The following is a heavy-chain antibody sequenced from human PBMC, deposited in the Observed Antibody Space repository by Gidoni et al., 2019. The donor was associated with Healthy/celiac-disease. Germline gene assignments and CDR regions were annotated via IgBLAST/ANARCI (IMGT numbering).Heavy chain of an antibody. CDR2: INHSGST. CDR1: GGSFSGYY. D-gene: IGHD6-6*01. J-gene: IGHJ5*02. V-gene: IGHV4-34*01. CDR3: ARGWVFRGAYSSSSGSFDP. Sequence: QVQLQQWGAGLLKPSETLSLTCAVYGGSFSGYYWSWIRQPPGKGMEWIGEINHSGSTNYNPSLKSRVTISVDTSKNQFSLKLSSVTAADTAVYYCARGWVFRGAYSSSSGSFDPWGQGTLVTVSS.